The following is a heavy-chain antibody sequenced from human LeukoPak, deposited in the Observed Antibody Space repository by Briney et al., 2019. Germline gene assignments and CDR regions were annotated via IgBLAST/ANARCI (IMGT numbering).Heavy chain of an antibody. CDR3: ARGVYIAAAQYAY. CDR2: IYYSGTT. V-gene: IGHV4-59*01. J-gene: IGHJ4*02. Sequence: PSETLSLTCTVSGGSISSYYWSWIRQPPGKGLEWIGYIYYSGTTNYNPSLKSRVTISVDTSKNQFSLKLSSVTAADTAVYYCARGVYIAAAQYAYWGQATLVTVSS. CDR1: GGSISSYY. D-gene: IGHD6-13*01.